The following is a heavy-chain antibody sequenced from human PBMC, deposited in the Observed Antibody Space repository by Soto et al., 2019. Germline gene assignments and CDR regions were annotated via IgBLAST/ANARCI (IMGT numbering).Heavy chain of an antibody. J-gene: IGHJ4*02. Sequence: QVQLVQSGAEVRKPGASVKVSCKVSGHTLTELSMHWVRQAPGKGLEWMGGFDPEDGETISAQKFQGRVTVTEDTSTDSTYWELSSLRSEDPAVYYCAAGGTRWLHSPFDYWGQGTLVTISS. V-gene: IGHV1-24*01. D-gene: IGHD1-1*01. CDR3: AAGGTRWLHSPFDY. CDR2: FDPEDGET. CDR1: GHTLTELS.